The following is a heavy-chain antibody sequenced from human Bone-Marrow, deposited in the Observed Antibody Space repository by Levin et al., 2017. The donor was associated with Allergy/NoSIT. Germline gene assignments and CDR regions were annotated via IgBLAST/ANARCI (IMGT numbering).Heavy chain of an antibody. CDR1: GFTFSSYG. CDR3: AKVATTDTFFYYYAMDV. V-gene: IGHV3-33*06. Sequence: GGSLRLSCAASGFTFSSYGMHWVRQAPGKGLEWVAVIWSDGDGEFYADAVKGRFTISRDNSKNTLYLQMNSLRVEDTAVYFCAKVATTDTFFYYYAMDVWGQGTTVTVSS. J-gene: IGHJ6*02. CDR2: IWSDGDGE. D-gene: IGHD4-17*01.